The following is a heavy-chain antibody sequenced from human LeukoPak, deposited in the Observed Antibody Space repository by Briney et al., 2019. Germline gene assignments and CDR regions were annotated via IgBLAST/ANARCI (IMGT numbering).Heavy chain of an antibody. Sequence: GGSLTLSCVASGFTFSTYAMNWVRHTPAKGFEWVAGISGDGLTADYADFVEGRFIISRDNAKNSLYLQMNSLRAEDTAIYYCAKVRPPPGSGWYGGDDYWGQGTLVTVSP. CDR2: ISGDGLTA. V-gene: IGHV3-23*01. J-gene: IGHJ4*02. D-gene: IGHD6-19*01. CDR3: AKVRPPPGSGWYGGDDY. CDR1: GFTFSTYA.